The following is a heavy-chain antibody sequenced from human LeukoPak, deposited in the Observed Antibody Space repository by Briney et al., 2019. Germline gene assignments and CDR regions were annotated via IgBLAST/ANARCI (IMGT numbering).Heavy chain of an antibody. CDR2: IYSADTT. Sequence: PGGSLRLSCVASGFTVSSNYMSWVRQAPGKGLEWVLVIYSADTTYYADSVKGRFTISRDSSKNTLYLQMNSLRVEDTAVYYCASRVRLAGTESGFDYWGQGTLVTVS. CDR1: GFTVSSNY. CDR3: ASRVRLAGTESGFDY. V-gene: IGHV3-66*01. J-gene: IGHJ4*02. D-gene: IGHD6-19*01.